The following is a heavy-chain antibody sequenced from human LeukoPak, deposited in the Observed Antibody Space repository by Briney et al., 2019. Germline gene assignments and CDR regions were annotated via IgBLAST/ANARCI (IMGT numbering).Heavy chain of an antibody. Sequence: ASVKVSCKASGYTFTGYYMHWVRQAPGQELEWMGWINPNSGGTNYAQKFQGRVTMTRDTSTSTVYMELSSLRSEDTAVYYCARDHYHKIHSVMVTAPDYWGQGTLVIVSS. CDR1: GYTFTGYY. V-gene: IGHV1-2*02. D-gene: IGHD2-21*02. CDR2: INPNSGGT. J-gene: IGHJ4*02. CDR3: ARDHYHKIHSVMVTAPDY.